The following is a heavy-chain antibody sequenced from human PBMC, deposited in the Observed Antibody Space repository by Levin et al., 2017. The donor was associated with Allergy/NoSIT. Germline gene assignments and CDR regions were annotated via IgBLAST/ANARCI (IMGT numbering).Heavy chain of an antibody. CDR1: GGTFSSYA. CDR2: IIPIFGTA. D-gene: IGHD5-12*01. Sequence: TGGSLRLSCKASGGTFSSYAISWVRQAPGQGLEWMGGIIPIFGTANYAQKFQGRVTITADESTSTAYMELSSLRSEDTAVYYCARSRKNIVATMVPGYFDYWGQGTLVTVSS. J-gene: IGHJ4*02. CDR3: ARSRKNIVATMVPGYFDY. V-gene: IGHV1-69*01.